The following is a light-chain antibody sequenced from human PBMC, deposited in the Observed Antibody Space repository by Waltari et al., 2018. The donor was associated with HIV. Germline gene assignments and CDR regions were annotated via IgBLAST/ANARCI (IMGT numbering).Light chain of an antibody. CDR3: ASYTNNNAWV. CDR2: AVS. J-gene: IGLJ3*02. V-gene: IGLV2-14*01. CDR1: VSDIGFHNS. Sequence: QSALTQPASVSGSPGQSVTISCTGTVSDIGFHNSVSWYQHFPDKAPKLLIYAVSRCPSGISHRFSGSLSGHPASLTISDLQSVDEAHYFCASYTNNNAWVFGGGTSLTVL.